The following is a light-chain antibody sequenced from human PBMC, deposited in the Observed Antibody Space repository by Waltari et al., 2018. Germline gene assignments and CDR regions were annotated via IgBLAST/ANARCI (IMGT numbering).Light chain of an antibody. CDR2: DVT. V-gene: IGLV2-14*03. J-gene: IGLJ2*01. CDR1: SSDSGGYNY. Sequence: SALTQPDSVSVSPGQSITISCSGISSDSGGYNYVSWYQQHPGEAPKVLIYDVTNRPSGVSNRFSGSKSGSSASLTISGLQPEDEADYYCSSFTSSTTGIFGGGTKLTVL. CDR3: SSFTSSTTGI.